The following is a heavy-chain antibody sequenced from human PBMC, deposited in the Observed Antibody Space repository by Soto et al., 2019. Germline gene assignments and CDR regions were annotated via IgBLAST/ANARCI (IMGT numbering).Heavy chain of an antibody. CDR1: GGSINSRSYY. V-gene: IGHV4-39*01. D-gene: IGHD2-21*02. CDR2: IYYSAST. CDR3: ARQRTSVVTQAYFDD. Sequence: SETLSLTCTVSGGSINSRSYYWGWIRQSTGKGLEWIVSIYYSASTYYNPSLKSRVAMSVATSKNQFSLKLRSVSAADTAVYYCARQRTSVVTQAYFDDWGKGRRLTVTS. J-gene: IGHJ4*02.